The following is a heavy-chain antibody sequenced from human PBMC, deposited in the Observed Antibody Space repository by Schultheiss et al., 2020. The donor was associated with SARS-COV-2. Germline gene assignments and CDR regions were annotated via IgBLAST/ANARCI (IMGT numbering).Heavy chain of an antibody. CDR3: AKGSSSYSGSYYGEY. D-gene: IGHD1-26*01. CDR1: GFTFSGSA. V-gene: IGHV3-73*01. J-gene: IGHJ4*02. Sequence: GGSLRLSCAASGFTFSGSAMHWVRQASGKGLEWVGRIRSKARNYATTYAASVKGRFIVSRDNSKNTLYLQMNSLRADDTAVYYCAKGSSSYSGSYYGEYWGQGTLLTVSS. CDR2: IRSKARNYAT.